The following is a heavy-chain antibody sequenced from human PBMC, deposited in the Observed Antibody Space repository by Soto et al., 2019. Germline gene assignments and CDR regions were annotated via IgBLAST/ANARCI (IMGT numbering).Heavy chain of an antibody. D-gene: IGHD2-15*01. CDR3: ARLGGEVVAATPRPDGYVVDY. V-gene: IGHV4-31*03. CDR2: IYYSGST. J-gene: IGHJ4*02. Sequence: QVQLQESGPGLVKPSQTLSLTCTVSGGSISSGGYYWSWIRQHPGKGLEWIGYIYYSGSTYYNPSLKSRVTISVDTSKNQFSLKLSSVTAADTAVYYCARLGGEVVAATPRPDGYVVDYWGQGTLVTVSS. CDR1: GGSISSGGYY.